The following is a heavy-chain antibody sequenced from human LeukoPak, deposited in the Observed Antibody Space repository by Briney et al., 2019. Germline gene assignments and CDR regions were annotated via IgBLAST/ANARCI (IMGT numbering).Heavy chain of an antibody. J-gene: IGHJ4*02. CDR2: IWYDGSNK. Sequence: GGSLRLSCAASGFTFSSYGMHWVRQAPGKGLEWVSGIWYDGSNKYYADSVKGRFTISRDNSKNTLYLQMNSLRAEDTAVYYCGRDQRGMVAAYWGQGTLVTVSS. D-gene: IGHD2-15*01. CDR3: GRDQRGMVAAY. CDR1: GFTFSSYG. V-gene: IGHV3-33*01.